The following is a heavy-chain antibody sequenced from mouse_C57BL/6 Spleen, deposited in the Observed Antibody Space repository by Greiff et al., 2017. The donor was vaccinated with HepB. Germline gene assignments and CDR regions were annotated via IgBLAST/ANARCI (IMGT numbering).Heavy chain of an antibody. V-gene: IGHV5-4*01. Sequence: DVQLVESGGGLVKPGGSLKLSCAASGFTFSSYAMSWVRQTPEKRLEWVATISDGGSHTYYPDNVKGRFTISRDNAKNNLYLQMSHLKSEDTAMYYCARDYDGNYAMDYWGQGTSVTVSS. D-gene: IGHD2-12*01. CDR3: ARDYDGNYAMDY. CDR2: ISDGGSHT. J-gene: IGHJ4*01. CDR1: GFTFSSYA.